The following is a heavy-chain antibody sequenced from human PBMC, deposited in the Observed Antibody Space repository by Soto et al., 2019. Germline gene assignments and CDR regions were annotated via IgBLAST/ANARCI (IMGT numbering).Heavy chain of an antibody. J-gene: IGHJ4*02. CDR1: GYTFTSYG. Sequence: GASVKVSCKACGYTFTSYGISWVRQAPGQGLEWMGWISAYNGNTNYAQKLQGRVTMTTDTSTSTAYMELRSLRSDDTAVYYCARAYAFWSGYRKPFDYWGQGTLVTVSS. CDR3: ARAYAFWSGYRKPFDY. V-gene: IGHV1-18*01. CDR2: ISAYNGNT. D-gene: IGHD3-3*01.